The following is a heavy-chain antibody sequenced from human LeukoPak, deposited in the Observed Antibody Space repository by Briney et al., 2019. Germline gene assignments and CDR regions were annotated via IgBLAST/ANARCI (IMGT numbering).Heavy chain of an antibody. Sequence: GGSLRLSCAASGFTFTNYAMSWVRQAPGKGLEWVSAISGSGGSTYYADSVKGRFTISRDNSKNTLYLQMNSLRAEDTAVYYCAKQVLRYFDWLAGEDYWGQGTLVTVSS. V-gene: IGHV3-23*01. CDR1: GFTFTNYA. J-gene: IGHJ4*02. CDR2: ISGSGGST. D-gene: IGHD3-9*01. CDR3: AKQVLRYFDWLAGEDY.